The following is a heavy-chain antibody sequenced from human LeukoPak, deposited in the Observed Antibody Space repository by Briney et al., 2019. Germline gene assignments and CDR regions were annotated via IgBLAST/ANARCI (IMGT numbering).Heavy chain of an antibody. V-gene: IGHV1-2*02. J-gene: IGHJ4*02. Sequence: ASVKVSCKASGYTFTSYAMHWVRQAPGQGLEWMGWINPNSGGTNYAQKFQGRVTMTRDTSISTAYMELSRLRSDDTAVYYCARGLLRSGLLDYWGQGTLVTVSS. CDR2: INPNSGGT. D-gene: IGHD2-15*01. CDR3: ARGLLRSGLLDY. CDR1: GYTFTSYA.